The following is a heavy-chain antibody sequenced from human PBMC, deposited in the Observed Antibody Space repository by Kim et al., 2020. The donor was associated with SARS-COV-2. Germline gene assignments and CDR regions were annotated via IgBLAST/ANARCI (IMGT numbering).Heavy chain of an antibody. V-gene: IGHV4-59*01. CDR2: IYYSGST. Sequence: SETLSLTCTVSGGSISSYYWSWIRQPPGKGLEWIGYIYYSGSTNYNPSLKSRVTISVDTSKNQFSLKLSSVTAADTAVYYCARGTQRFDILTGYPYQTLDYWGQGTLVTVSS. J-gene: IGHJ4*02. CDR1: GGSISSYY. CDR3: ARGTQRFDILTGYPYQTLDY. D-gene: IGHD3-9*01.